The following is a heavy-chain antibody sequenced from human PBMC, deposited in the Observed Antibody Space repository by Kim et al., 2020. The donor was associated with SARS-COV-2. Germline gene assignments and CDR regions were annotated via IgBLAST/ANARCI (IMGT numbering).Heavy chain of an antibody. CDR3: ARGAYYDFWSGYFNSWFDP. J-gene: IGHJ5*02. D-gene: IGHD3-3*01. V-gene: IGHV4-34*01. Sequence: SRVTISVDTSKNQVSLKLSSVTAADTAVYYCARGAYYDFWSGYFNSWFDPWGQGTLVTVSS.